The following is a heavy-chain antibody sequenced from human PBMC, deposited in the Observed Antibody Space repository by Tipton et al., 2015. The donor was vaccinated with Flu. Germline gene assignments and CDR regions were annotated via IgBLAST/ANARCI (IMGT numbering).Heavy chain of an antibody. V-gene: IGHV3-21*01. J-gene: IGHJ4*02. D-gene: IGHD5-18*01. Sequence: SLRLSCAASGFTFSSYSMNWVRQAPGKGLEWVSSISSSSSYIYYADSVKGRFTISRDNAKNSLYLQMNSLRVEDTAVYYCARAYSLAQFDYWGQGTLVTVSS. CDR3: ARAYSLAQFDY. CDR1: GFTFSSYS. CDR2: ISSSSSYI.